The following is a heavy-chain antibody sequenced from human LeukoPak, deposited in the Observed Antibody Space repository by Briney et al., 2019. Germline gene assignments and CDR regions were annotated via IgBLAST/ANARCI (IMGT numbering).Heavy chain of an antibody. Sequence: SETLSLTCTVSGGSISSSSYYWGWIRQPPGKGLEWIGSIYYSGSTYYSPSLKSRVTISVDTSKNQFSLKLSSVAAADTAVYYCARGHWEQDTSTYAYWGQGSLVTVSS. CDR2: IYYSGST. D-gene: IGHD1-26*01. V-gene: IGHV4-39*07. CDR3: ARGHWEQDTSTYAY. CDR1: GGSISSSSYY. J-gene: IGHJ4*02.